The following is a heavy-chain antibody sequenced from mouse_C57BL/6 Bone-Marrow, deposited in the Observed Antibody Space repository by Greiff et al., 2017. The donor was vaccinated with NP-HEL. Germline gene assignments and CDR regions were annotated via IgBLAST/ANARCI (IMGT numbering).Heavy chain of an antibody. V-gene: IGHV1-50*01. CDR3: ARLQFITTVVAPY. CDR1: GYTFTSYW. D-gene: IGHD1-1*01. CDR2: IDPSDSYT. Sequence: QVQLQQPGAELVKPGASVKLSCKASGYTFTSYWMQWVKQRPGQGLEWIGEIDPSDSYTNYNQKFKGKATLTVDTSSNTAYMQLSSLTSEDSAVYDCARLQFITTVVAPYGGQGTTLTVSA. J-gene: IGHJ2*01.